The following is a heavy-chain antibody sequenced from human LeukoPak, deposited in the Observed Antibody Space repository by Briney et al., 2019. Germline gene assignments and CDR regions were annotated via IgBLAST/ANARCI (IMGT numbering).Heavy chain of an antibody. V-gene: IGHV1-69*13. CDR2: IIPIFGTA. D-gene: IGHD4-23*01. CDR1: GGTFSSYA. CDR3: ARGWLSETTVVTPYNY. Sequence: SVKVSCTASGGTFSSYAISWVRQAPGQGLEWMGGIIPIFGTAHYAQKFQGRVTITAAESTSTAYMELSSLRSEDTAVYYCARGWLSETTVVTPYNYWGQGTLVTVSS. J-gene: IGHJ4*02.